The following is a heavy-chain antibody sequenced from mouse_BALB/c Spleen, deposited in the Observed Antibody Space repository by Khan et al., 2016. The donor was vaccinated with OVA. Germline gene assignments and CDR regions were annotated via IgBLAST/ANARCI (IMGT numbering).Heavy chain of an antibody. Sequence: EVQLQQSGPELGKPGASVKMSCKPSGYIFTNYVLHWVKQKPGQGLEWIGYINPYNGGTKYNEKFRGKATLASDKSSITAYLELSRLTSEDSAVYYCARGNWQSYYFDYWGLGTTLTLSS. V-gene: IGHV1S136*01. J-gene: IGHJ2*01. CDR1: GYIFTNYV. CDR2: INPYNGGT. CDR3: ARGNWQSYYFDY. D-gene: IGHD4-1*01.